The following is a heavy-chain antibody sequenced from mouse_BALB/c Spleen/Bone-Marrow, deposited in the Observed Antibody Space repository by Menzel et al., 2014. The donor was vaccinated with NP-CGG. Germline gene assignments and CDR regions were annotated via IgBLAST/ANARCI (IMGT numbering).Heavy chain of an antibody. CDR3: ARRQLGLRYYFDY. J-gene: IGHJ2*01. V-gene: IGHV3-8*02. CDR1: GDSITSGY. Sequence: DVQLQESGPSLVKPSQTLSLTCSVTGDSITSGYWNWIRKFPGNKLEYMGYISYSGSTYYNPSLKSRISITRDTSKNQYYLQLNSVTTEDTATYYCARRQLGLRYYFDYWGQGTTLTVSS. D-gene: IGHD3-2*01. CDR2: ISYSGST.